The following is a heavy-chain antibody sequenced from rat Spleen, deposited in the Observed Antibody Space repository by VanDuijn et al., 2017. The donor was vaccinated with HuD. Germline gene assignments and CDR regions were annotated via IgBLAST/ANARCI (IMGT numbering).Heavy chain of an antibody. J-gene: IGHJ2*01. Sequence: EVQLVESDGGLVQPGRSLRLSCAASGFTFSNYDMAWVRQAPTKGLEWVASISTGGGNTYYQNSVKGRFTISRDNAKNTQYLQMDSLRSEDTATYYCARLRYNPFDYWGQGVMVTVSS. CDR2: ISTGGGNT. V-gene: IGHV5S13*01. CDR1: GFTFSNYD. CDR3: ARLRYNPFDY. D-gene: IGHD1-5*01.